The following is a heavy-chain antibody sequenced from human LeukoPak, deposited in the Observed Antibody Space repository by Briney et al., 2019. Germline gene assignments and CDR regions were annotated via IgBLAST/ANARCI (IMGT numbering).Heavy chain of an antibody. D-gene: IGHD2-2*03. J-gene: IGHJ4*02. V-gene: IGHV1-2*04. CDR2: INPNSGGT. Sequence: ASAKVSCKASGYTFTGYYMHWVRQAPGQGLEWMGWINPNSGGTNYAQRFQGWVTMTRDTSISTAYMELSRLRSDDTAVYYCARGRVGYCSSTSCPAYYFDYWGQGTLVTVSS. CDR1: GYTFTGYY. CDR3: ARGRVGYCSSTSCPAYYFDY.